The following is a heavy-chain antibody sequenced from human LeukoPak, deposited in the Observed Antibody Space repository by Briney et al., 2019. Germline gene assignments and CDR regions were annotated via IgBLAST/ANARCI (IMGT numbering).Heavy chain of an antibody. Sequence: GGSLRLSCAASGFTFSSYAMSWVRQAPGKGLEWVSAISGSGGSTYYADSVKGRFTISRDNAKNSLYLQMNSLRAEDTAVYYCARDRSEFDYWGQGTLVTVSS. J-gene: IGHJ4*02. CDR1: GFTFSSYA. CDR2: ISGSGGST. CDR3: ARDRSEFDY. V-gene: IGHV3-23*01.